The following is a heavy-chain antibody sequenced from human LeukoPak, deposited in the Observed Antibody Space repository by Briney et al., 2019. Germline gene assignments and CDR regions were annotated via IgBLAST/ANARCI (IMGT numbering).Heavy chain of an antibody. D-gene: IGHD3-22*01. V-gene: IGHV4-39*01. CDR1: GGSTRTTIYY. Sequence: SETLSLTCTVSGGSTRTTIYYWVWTRQTPGTGLEWIGCDSYSGSIHYNPALKSRVTISVDTSKNQFSLKLSSVTAADTAVYYCARLGDSSGHYPYAFDIWGQGTMVTVSS. J-gene: IGHJ3*02. CDR3: ARLGDSSGHYPYAFDI. CDR2: DSYSGSI.